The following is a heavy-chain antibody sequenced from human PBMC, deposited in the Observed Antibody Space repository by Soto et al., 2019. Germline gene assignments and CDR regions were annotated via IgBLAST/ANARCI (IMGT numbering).Heavy chain of an antibody. CDR2: ITPMFGTA. V-gene: IGHV1-69*12. D-gene: IGHD4-17*01. Sequence: QVQLVQSGAEVKKPGSSVKVSCKASGGTFSRYAISWVRQAPGQGLEWMGGITPMFGTANYAQKFQGRVTVTADESTTTAYMELSSLRSEDTAVYYCAIMFSGDYTFFFAYWGQGTLVTVSS. CDR3: AIMFSGDYTFFFAY. CDR1: GGTFSRYA. J-gene: IGHJ4*02.